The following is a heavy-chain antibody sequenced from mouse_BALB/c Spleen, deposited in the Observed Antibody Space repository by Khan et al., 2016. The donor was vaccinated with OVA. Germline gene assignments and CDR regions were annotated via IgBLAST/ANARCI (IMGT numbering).Heavy chain of an antibody. D-gene: IGHD1-1*01. CDR3: ARTHGYYGSNYFDD. V-gene: IGHV5-9-3*01. J-gene: IGHJ2*01. CDR1: GFTFSSYA. Sequence: EVQLVESGGGLVKPGGSLQLSCAASGFTFSSYAMSWVRQTPEKRLEWVATISSGGTYTYYPDSVKGRFTISRDNAKHTLYLQMSSLRSEATAMYYCARTHGYYGSNYFDDWGQGTTLTASS. CDR2: ISSGGTYT.